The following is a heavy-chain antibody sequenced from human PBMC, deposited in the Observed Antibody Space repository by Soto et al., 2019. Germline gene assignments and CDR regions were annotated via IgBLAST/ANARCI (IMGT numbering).Heavy chain of an antibody. Sequence: EVQLVESGGGLVKPGGSLRLSCAASGFTFSSYSMNWVRQAPGKGLEWVSSISSSSSYIYYEDSVKGRFTISRDNAKNSLYLQMNSLRVEDTAVYYCARDLDILTGYYKGRDYYGMDVWGQGTTVPVSS. V-gene: IGHV3-21*01. J-gene: IGHJ6*02. CDR3: ARDLDILTGYYKGRDYYGMDV. CDR2: ISSSSSYI. CDR1: GFTFSSYS. D-gene: IGHD3-9*01.